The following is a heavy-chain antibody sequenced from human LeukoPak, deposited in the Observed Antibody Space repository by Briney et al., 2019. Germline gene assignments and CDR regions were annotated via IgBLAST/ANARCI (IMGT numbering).Heavy chain of an antibody. CDR2: INPNSGGT. J-gene: IGHJ4*02. CDR1: GYTFTSYG. CDR3: ARDREQSGYAYDH. D-gene: IGHD5-12*01. Sequence: ASVKVSCKASGYTFTSYGISWVRQAPGQGLEWMGWINPNSGGTNYAQKFQGRVTMTRDTSISTAYMELSRLRSDDTAVYYCARDREQSGYAYDHWGQGTLVTVSS. V-gene: IGHV1-2*02.